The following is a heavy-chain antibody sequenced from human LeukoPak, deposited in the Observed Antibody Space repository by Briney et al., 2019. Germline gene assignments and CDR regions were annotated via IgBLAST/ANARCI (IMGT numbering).Heavy chain of an antibody. J-gene: IGHJ3*02. Sequence: GGSLRLSCAASGFTVSSNYMSWVRQAPGKGLEWVSVVYSGGSTYYADSVKGRFTISRDNSKNTLYLQMNSLRAEDTAVYYCARMGVGGAFDIWGQGTMVTVSS. CDR3: ARMGVGGAFDI. CDR2: VYSGGST. V-gene: IGHV3-53*01. CDR1: GFTVSSNY. D-gene: IGHD2-15*01.